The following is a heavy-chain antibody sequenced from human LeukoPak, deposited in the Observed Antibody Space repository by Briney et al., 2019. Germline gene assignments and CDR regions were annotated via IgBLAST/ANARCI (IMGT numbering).Heavy chain of an antibody. J-gene: IGHJ4*02. V-gene: IGHV3-11*01. D-gene: IGHD1-26*01. Sequence: GGSLRLSCAASGRTFSDYYMTWIRQAPGKGLEWVSYISSSGSTIYYADSVKGRFTISRDNAKNSLYLQMNSLRAEDTAVYYCAREKATGPFDYWGQGTLVTVSS. CDR2: ISSSGSTI. CDR1: GRTFSDYY. CDR3: AREKATGPFDY.